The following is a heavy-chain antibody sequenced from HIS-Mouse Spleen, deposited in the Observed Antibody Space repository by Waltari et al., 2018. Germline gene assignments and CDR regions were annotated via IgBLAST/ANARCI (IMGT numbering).Heavy chain of an antibody. D-gene: IGHD6-13*01. V-gene: IGHV4-39*07. CDR2: IYYSGST. J-gene: IGHJ2*01. CDR1: GGSISSSSFY. Sequence: QLQLQESGPGLVKPSETLSLTCPVPGGSISSSSFYWCWIRQPPGKGLEWLGSIYYSGSTYYNPSLKSRVTISVDTSKNQFSLKLSSVTAADTAVYYCAREIPYSSSWYDWYFDLWGRGTLVTVSS. CDR3: AREIPYSSSWYDWYFDL.